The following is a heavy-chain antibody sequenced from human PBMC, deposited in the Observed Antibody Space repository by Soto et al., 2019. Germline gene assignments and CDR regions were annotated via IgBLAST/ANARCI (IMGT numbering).Heavy chain of an antibody. J-gene: IGHJ5*02. D-gene: IGHD1-26*01. CDR1: GFTFSSYW. CDR2: INTDGSST. CDR3: ARRGQVGSGLAH. V-gene: IGHV3-74*01. Sequence: EVQLVESGGGLVQPGGSLRLSCAASGFTFSSYWVHWFRQAPGKGLVWVSRINTDGSSTSYADSVKGRFTISRDNAKNALYLQMNSLGAEDTAVYYCARRGQVGSGLAHWGQGTLVSVSS.